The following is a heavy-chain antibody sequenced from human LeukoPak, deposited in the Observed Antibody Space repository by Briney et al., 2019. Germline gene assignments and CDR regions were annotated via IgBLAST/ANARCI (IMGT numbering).Heavy chain of an antibody. V-gene: IGHV3-23*01. CDR1: GFTFMNYT. D-gene: IGHD2-2*01. Sequence: GGSLRPSCAASGFTFMNYTRTGGRQAPGKGVEGVSTVRGSGDSTYYAYSVKGRFTPSRDNSKNTLYLPMNSPRGEDTAVHYCARIGATDCSSTSCLSGMAVWGQGTTVTVSS. CDR2: VRGSGDST. CDR3: ARIGATDCSSTSCLSGMAV. J-gene: IGHJ6*02.